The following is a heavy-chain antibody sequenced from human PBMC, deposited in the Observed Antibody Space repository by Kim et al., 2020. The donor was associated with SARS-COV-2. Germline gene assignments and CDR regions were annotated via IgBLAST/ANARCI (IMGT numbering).Heavy chain of an antibody. D-gene: IGHD3-22*01. Sequence: KGRFTISRDNSKNTLYLQMSSLRAEDTAVYYCVKGRVNYYDSSGYSGFQHWGQGTLVTVSS. J-gene: IGHJ1*01. V-gene: IGHV3-64D*06. CDR3: VKGRVNYYDSSGYSGFQH.